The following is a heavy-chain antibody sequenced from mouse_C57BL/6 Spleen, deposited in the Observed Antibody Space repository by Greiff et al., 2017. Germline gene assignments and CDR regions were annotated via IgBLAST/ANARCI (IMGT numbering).Heavy chain of an antibody. V-gene: IGHV1-15*01. CDR3: TRYGTTAPFDY. J-gene: IGHJ2*01. CDR2: IDPETGGT. Sequence: VQLQQSGAELVRPGASVTLSCKASGYTFTDYEMHWVKQTPVHGLEWIGAIDPETGGTAYNQKFKGKAILTADKSSSTAYTELRSLTSEDSAVYYCTRYGTTAPFDYWGQGTTLTVSS. CDR1: GYTFTDYE. D-gene: IGHD1-2*01.